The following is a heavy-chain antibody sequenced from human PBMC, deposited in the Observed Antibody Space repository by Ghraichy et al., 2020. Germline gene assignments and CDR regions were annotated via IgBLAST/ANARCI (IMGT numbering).Heavy chain of an antibody. Sequence: ASVKVSCKGLGYNFIGNYIRWVRQAPGQGLEWVGWINPNNGGTRFAQKFQGRVTMTRDTSIDTVYMELSRLKADDTAVYYCAREPEHYYGSGIYADSWGQGTLVSVSS. CDR3: AREPEHYYGSGIYADS. V-gene: IGHV1-2*02. CDR2: INPNNGGT. D-gene: IGHD3-10*01. J-gene: IGHJ4*02. CDR1: GYNFIGNY.